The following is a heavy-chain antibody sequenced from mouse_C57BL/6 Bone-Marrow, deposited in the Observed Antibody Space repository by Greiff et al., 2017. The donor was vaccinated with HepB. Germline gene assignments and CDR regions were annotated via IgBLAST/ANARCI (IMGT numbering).Heavy chain of an antibody. CDR1: GFSLTSYG. Sequence: VKLQESGPGLVQPSQSLSITCTVSGFSLTSYGVHWVRQSPGKGLEWLGVIWRGGSTDYNAAFMSRLSITKDNSKSQVFFKMNSLQADDTAIYYCAKKDWGWYFDVWGTGTTVTVSS. V-gene: IGHV2-5*01. CDR2: IWRGGST. J-gene: IGHJ1*03. CDR3: AKKDWGWYFDV. D-gene: IGHD4-1*01.